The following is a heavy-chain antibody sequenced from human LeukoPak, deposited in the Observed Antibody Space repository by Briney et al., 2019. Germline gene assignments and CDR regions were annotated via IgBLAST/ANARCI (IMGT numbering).Heavy chain of an antibody. CDR3: ARQGPRNIVVVVAATPKDAFDI. J-gene: IGHJ3*02. CDR1: GYTFTSYD. V-gene: IGHV1-8*01. Sequence: ASVKVSCRASGYTFTSYDINWVRQATGQGLEWMGWMNPNSGNTGYAQKFQGRVTMTRYPSIHTAYMELSSLRSEDTAVYYCARQGPRNIVVVVAATPKDAFDIWGQGTMVTV. D-gene: IGHD2-15*01. CDR2: MNPNSGNT.